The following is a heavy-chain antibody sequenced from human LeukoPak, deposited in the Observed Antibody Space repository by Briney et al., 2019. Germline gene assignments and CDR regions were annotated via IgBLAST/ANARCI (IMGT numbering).Heavy chain of an antibody. CDR2: IRDSGET. D-gene: IGHD4-17*01. V-gene: IGHV3-66*03. CDR1: GFSLRNYY. CDR3: ARDRAVTQDWVEFDP. J-gene: IGHJ5*02. Sequence: GSLRLSCAGSGFSLRNYYMSWVRPAPGKGLELVSLIRDSGETFYADSVKGRFTISRDNSKNTMYLQMNRLRVEDTAVYFCARDRAVTQDWVEFDPWGQGTLVTVSS.